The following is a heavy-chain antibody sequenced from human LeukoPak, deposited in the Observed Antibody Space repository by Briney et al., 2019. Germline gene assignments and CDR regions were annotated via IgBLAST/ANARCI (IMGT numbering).Heavy chain of an antibody. D-gene: IGHD6-13*01. Sequence: GRSLRLSCAASGFTFGDYAMHWVRQAPGKGLEWVAVISYDEGNKFYGDSVKGRFTISRDNSKNMVYLQMNSLRGEDTAVYYCARVQGSWYSPFEFWGQGTLVTVSS. CDR1: GFTFGDYA. V-gene: IGHV3-30-3*01. CDR3: ARVQGSWYSPFEF. CDR2: ISYDEGNK. J-gene: IGHJ4*02.